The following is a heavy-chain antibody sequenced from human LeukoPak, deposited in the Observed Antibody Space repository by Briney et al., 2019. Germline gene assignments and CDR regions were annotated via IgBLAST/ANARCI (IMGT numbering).Heavy chain of an antibody. D-gene: IGHD1-26*01. CDR3: ARHQWVPAFDI. CDR2: MHYIGST. V-gene: IGHV4-59*08. Sequence: SETLSLTCTVSGESMSGFYWNWIRQPPGKGLEWIGYMHYIGSTNYNPSLKSRVTISIDTSKNQFSLRLSSVTASDTAVYYCARHQWVPAFDIWGQGTMVTVSS. CDR1: GESMSGFY. J-gene: IGHJ3*02.